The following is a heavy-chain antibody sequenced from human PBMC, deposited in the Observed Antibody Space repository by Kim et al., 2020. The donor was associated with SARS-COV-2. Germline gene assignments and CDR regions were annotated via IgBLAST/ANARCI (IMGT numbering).Heavy chain of an antibody. CDR2: IWYDGSNK. V-gene: IGHV3-33*01. CDR1: GFTFSSYG. J-gene: IGHJ5*01. CDR3: AREFIAVAGTDWFDS. Sequence: GGSLRLSCAASGFTFSSYGMHWVRQAPGKGLEWVAVIWYDGSNKYYADSVNGRFTISRDNSKNTLYLQMNSLRAEDTAVYYCAREFIAVAGTDWFDSWGQGTLVTVSS. D-gene: IGHD6-19*01.